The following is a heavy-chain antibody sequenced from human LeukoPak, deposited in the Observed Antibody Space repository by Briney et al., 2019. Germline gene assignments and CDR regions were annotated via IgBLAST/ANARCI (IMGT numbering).Heavy chain of an antibody. V-gene: IGHV3-30-3*01. CDR3: AKDSHSQQLVYFDY. CDR1: GFTFSSYA. D-gene: IGHD6-13*01. CDR2: ISYDGSNK. J-gene: IGHJ4*02. Sequence: GGSLRLSCAASGFTFSSYAMHWVRQAPGKGLEWVAVISYDGSNKYYADSVKGRFTISRDNSKNTLYLQMNSLRAEDTAVYYCAKDSHSQQLVYFDYWGQGTLVTVSS.